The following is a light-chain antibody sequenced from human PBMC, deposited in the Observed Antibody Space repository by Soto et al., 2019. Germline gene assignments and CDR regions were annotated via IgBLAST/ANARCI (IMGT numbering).Light chain of an antibody. V-gene: IGLV1-44*01. CDR2: SNT. J-gene: IGLJ1*01. CDR1: SSNLGSNV. CDR3: AAWDDSLNGPV. Sequence: QSVLTQPPSASGTPGQRATISCSGSSSNLGSNVVNWYQQLPGTAPKLLIYSNTQRPSGVPDRFSGSKSGTSASLAISGLQSEDEADYYCAAWDDSLNGPVFGTGTKVTVL.